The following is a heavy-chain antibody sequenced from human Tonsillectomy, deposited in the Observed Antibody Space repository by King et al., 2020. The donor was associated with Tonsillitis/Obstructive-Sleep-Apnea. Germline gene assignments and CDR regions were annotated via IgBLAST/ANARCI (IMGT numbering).Heavy chain of an antibody. Sequence: VQLQESGPGLVKPSETLSLTCTVSGGSITSYYWSWIRQPQGKGLEWIGYIYYSGTTKYNPSLKSRVTISVDTSMDQFSLKLRSVTAADTAVYYCARQYHPSNWFDPCGQGTLVTVSS. CDR2: IYYSGTT. J-gene: IGHJ5*02. CDR1: GGSITSYY. CDR3: ARQYHPSNWFDP. V-gene: IGHV4-59*08.